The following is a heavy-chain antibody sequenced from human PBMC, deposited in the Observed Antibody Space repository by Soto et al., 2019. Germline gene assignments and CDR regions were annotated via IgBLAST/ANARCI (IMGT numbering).Heavy chain of an antibody. CDR1: GFTFGDYA. J-gene: IGHJ6*02. CDR3: TRVARFATHDYYYGMDV. D-gene: IGHD3-3*01. Sequence: GGSLRLSCTASGFTFGDYAMSWVRQAPGKGLEWVGFIRSKAYGGTTEYAASVKGRFTISRDDSKSIAYLQMNSLKTEDTAVYYCTRVARFATHDYYYGMDVWAKGPRSPSP. CDR2: IRSKAYGGTT. V-gene: IGHV3-49*04.